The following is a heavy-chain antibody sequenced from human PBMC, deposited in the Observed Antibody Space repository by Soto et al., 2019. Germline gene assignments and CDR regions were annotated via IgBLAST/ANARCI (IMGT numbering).Heavy chain of an antibody. CDR1: GGTFSKYA. D-gene: IGHD3-22*01. Sequence: QVQLVQSGAEMQQPGASVRVSCKASGGTFSKYAFSWVRQDPGQGLEWLGGTIPMFGTPKYAQKFQGRVAISADESTATVYMELSSLRSEDTAVYFCARPLRDRNFYYGMAVWGQGTTVTVSS. CDR2: TIPMFGTP. J-gene: IGHJ6*02. V-gene: IGHV1-69*01. CDR3: ARPLRDRNFYYGMAV.